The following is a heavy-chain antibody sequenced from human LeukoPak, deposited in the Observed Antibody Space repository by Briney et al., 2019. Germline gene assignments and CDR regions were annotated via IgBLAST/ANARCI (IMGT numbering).Heavy chain of an antibody. CDR3: ARLSSSGYYYPLHY. CDR2: IYPGDSDT. Sequence: GESLKISCKGSGYTFTTFWIGWVRQMPGKGLEWMGIIYPGDSDTRYSPSFQGQVTISADKSISTAYLQWSSLKASDTAMYYCARLSSSGYYYPLHYWGQGTLVTVSS. CDR1: GYTFTTFW. V-gene: IGHV5-51*01. J-gene: IGHJ4*02. D-gene: IGHD3-22*01.